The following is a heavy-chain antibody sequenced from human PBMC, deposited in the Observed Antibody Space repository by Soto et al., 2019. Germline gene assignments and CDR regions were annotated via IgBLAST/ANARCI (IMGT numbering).Heavy chain of an antibody. D-gene: IGHD3-10*01. CDR2: IIPIFGTA. CDR1: GGTFSSYA. Sequence: QVQLVQSGAEVKKPGSSVKVSCKASGGTFSSYAISWVRQAPGQGLEWMGGIIPIFGTANYAQKFQGRVTITADESTGRAYMELVSLRSEDTAVYYCASPGSGSPLPPYYYYYGMDVWGQGTTVTVSS. V-gene: IGHV1-69*01. J-gene: IGHJ6*02. CDR3: ASPGSGSPLPPYYYYYGMDV.